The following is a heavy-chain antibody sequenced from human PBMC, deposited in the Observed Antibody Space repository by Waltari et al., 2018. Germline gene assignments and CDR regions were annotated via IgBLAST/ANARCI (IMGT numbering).Heavy chain of an antibody. V-gene: IGHV3-21*01. D-gene: IGHD3-3*01. CDR3: ARGETYYDFWSGSQTAYYFDY. CDR1: GFTFSSYS. CDR2: ISSSSSYI. J-gene: IGHJ4*02. Sequence: EVQLVESGGGLVKPGGSLRLSCAASGFTFSSYSMNWVRQAPGKGLEWVSSISSSSSYIYYADSVKGRFTISRDNAKNSLYLQMNSLRAEDTAVYYCARGETYYDFWSGSQTAYYFDYWGQGTLVTVSS.